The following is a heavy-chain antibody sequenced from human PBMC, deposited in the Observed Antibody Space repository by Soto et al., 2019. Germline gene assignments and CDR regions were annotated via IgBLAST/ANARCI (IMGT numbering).Heavy chain of an antibody. J-gene: IGHJ5*02. D-gene: IGHD2-8*01. V-gene: IGHV4-31*03. CDR3: ARVGPLYCTNGVCYIRGWFDP. CDR2: IYYSGCT. CDR1: GGSISSGGYY. Sequence: QVQLQESGPGLVKPSQTLSLTCTVSGGSISSGGYYWSWIRQHPGKGLEWIGYIYYSGCTYYNPSLKSRVTISVDTSKNQFSLKLSSVTAADTAVYYCARVGPLYCTNGVCYIRGWFDPWGQGTLVTVSS.